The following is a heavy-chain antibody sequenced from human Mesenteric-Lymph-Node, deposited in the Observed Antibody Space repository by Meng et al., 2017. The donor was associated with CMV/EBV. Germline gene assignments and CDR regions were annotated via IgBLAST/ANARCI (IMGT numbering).Heavy chain of an antibody. V-gene: IGHV3-7*01. Sequence: GESLKISCAASRFTFSSYWMSWVRQAPGKGLEWVANIKQDGSEKYYVDSVKGRFTISRDNAKNSLYLQMNSLRAEDTAVYYCAREEAVTIFGVVIENWFDPWGQGTLVTVSS. CDR1: RFTFSSYW. J-gene: IGHJ5*02. D-gene: IGHD3-3*01. CDR2: IKQDGSEK. CDR3: AREEAVTIFGVVIENWFDP.